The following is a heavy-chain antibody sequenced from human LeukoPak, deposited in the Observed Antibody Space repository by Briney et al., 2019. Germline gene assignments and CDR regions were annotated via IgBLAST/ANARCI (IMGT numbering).Heavy chain of an antibody. CDR1: GGTFSSYA. V-gene: IGHV1-69*04. D-gene: IGHD3-22*01. CDR3: ARGRRPDYYDSSGYYSAAFDI. J-gene: IGHJ3*02. Sequence: GSSVKVSCKASGGTFSSYAISWVRQAPGQGLEWMGRIIPIFGIANYAQKFQGRVTITADKSTSTAYMELSSLRSEDTAVYYCARGRRPDYYDSSGYYSAAFDIWGQGTMVTVSS. CDR2: IIPIFGIA.